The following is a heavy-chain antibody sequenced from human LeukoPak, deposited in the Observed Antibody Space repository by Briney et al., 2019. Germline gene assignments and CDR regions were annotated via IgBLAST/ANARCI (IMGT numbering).Heavy chain of an antibody. J-gene: IGHJ4*02. D-gene: IGHD3-9*01. Sequence: ASVKVSCKASGYTFTSYSMHWVRQAPGQGLEWMGIINPSGGSTSYAQKFQGRVTMTRDTSTSTVYMELSSLRSEDTAVYYCAREFYILTGYSAGPYCDYWGQGTLVTVSS. CDR2: INPSGGST. CDR3: AREFYILTGYSAGPYCDY. CDR1: GYTFTSYS. V-gene: IGHV1-46*01.